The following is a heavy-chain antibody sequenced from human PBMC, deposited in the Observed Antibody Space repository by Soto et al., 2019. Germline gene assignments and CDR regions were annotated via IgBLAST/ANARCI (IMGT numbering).Heavy chain of an antibody. CDR3: AGSGIAVAGTIDY. V-gene: IGHV4-34*01. D-gene: IGHD6-19*01. J-gene: IGHJ4*02. CDR2: INHSGST. CDR1: GGSFSGYY. Sequence: SETLSLTCAVYGGSFSGYYWSWIRQPPGKGLEWIGEINHSGSTNYNPSLKSRVTISVDTSMNQFSLELRSVTAADTALYYCAGSGIAVAGTIDYWGQGIMVTVSS.